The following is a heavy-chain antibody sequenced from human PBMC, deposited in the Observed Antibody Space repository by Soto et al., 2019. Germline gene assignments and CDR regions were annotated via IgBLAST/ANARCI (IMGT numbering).Heavy chain of an antibody. CDR1: GYTFTSYG. Sequence: QVQLVQSAAEVKKPGASVKVSCKASGYTFTSYGISWVRQAPGQGLEWMGWISAYNGNTNYAQKLQGRVTMTTDTSTSTAYMELRSLRSDDTAVYYCARRYFDWLLRHNWFDPWGQGTLVTVSS. V-gene: IGHV1-18*01. J-gene: IGHJ5*02. D-gene: IGHD3-9*01. CDR3: ARRYFDWLLRHNWFDP. CDR2: ISAYNGNT.